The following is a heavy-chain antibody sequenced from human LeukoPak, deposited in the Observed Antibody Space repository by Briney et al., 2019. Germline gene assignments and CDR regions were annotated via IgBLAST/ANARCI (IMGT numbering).Heavy chain of an antibody. V-gene: IGHV4-39*07. Sequence: PSETLSLNCTVSGGSIRSSSYYWGWIRQPPGKGLEWIGSMYYSGSTYYNPSLKSRVTMSADTSKNQFSLKLSSVTAADTAVYYCARAPWGILYDSGGWTGYWGQGTLVTVSS. CDR2: MYYSGST. D-gene: IGHD3-22*01. CDR1: GGSIRSSSYY. J-gene: IGHJ4*02. CDR3: ARAPWGILYDSGGWTGY.